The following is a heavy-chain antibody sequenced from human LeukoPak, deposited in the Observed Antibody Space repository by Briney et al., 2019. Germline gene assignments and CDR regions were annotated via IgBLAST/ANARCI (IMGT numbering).Heavy chain of an antibody. CDR2: IHTSVST. Sequence: SETLSLTCTVSGGSISGYYWSWIRHPPGKGLEWIGYIHTSVSTKYNPSLKSRVTISVDTSKNQFSLKLTSVTAADTAVYYCARHTVSWYHFDPWGQGTLVTVSS. J-gene: IGHJ5*02. D-gene: IGHD6-13*01. CDR3: ARHTVSWYHFDP. CDR1: GGSISGYY. V-gene: IGHV4-4*09.